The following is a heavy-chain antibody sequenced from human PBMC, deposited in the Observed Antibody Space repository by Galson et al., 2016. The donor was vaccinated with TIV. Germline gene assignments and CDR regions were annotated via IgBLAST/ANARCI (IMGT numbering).Heavy chain of an antibody. CDR1: GGSFTNHA. J-gene: IGHJ4*02. CDR3: ARDIHWGGSCYFFDD. V-gene: IGHV1-69*13. D-gene: IGHD2-15*01. CDR2: TITILVTT. Sequence: SVKVSCKASGGSFTNHAIRWVRQVPGQGLEWMGGTITILVTTNFAHNFQGRVTITADAITSTVYMELRRLTSGDTAVYFFARDIHWGGSCYFFDDWGQGTLVTVSS.